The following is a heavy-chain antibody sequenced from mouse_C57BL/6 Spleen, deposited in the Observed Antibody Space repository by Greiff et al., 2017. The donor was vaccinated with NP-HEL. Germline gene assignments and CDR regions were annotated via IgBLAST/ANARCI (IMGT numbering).Heavy chain of an antibody. CDR1: GFNIKDDY. J-gene: IGHJ1*03. Sequence: VQLQQSGAELVRPGASVKLSCTASGFNIKDDYMHWVKQRPEQGLEWIGWIDPENGDTEYASKFQGKATITADTASNTAYLQHSSLTSEDTAVYYCTRGYYGSSYVGYFDVWGTGTTVTVSS. CDR2: IDPENGDT. D-gene: IGHD1-1*01. CDR3: TRGYYGSSYVGYFDV. V-gene: IGHV14-4*01.